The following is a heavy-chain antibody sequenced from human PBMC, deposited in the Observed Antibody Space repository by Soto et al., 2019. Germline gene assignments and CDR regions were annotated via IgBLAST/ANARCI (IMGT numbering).Heavy chain of an antibody. D-gene: IGHD2-8*01. CDR3: ARRTWGMDV. CDR1: SGSIGTTNW. V-gene: IGHV4-4*02. Sequence: QVQLQESGPGLVKPSGTLSLTCAVSSGSIGTTNWWSWVRQTPGKGLEWIGEIFHSGNTYYNPSRASRVTISVDTSKNQFSLNLRSVTAADTAFYYCARRTWGMDVWGQRTTVTVSS. CDR2: IFHSGNT. J-gene: IGHJ6*02.